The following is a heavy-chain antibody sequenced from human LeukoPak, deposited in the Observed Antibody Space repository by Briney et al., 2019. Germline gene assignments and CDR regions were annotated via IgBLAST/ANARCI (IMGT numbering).Heavy chain of an antibody. CDR3: ARDSRNRFYDSSGYFINWFDP. Sequence: GGSLRLSCAASGFTFSDYYMSWIRQAPGKGLEWVSYISSGSPIYYADSVKGRFTISRDNAKNSLYLQMNSLRAEDTAVYYCARDSRNRFYDSSGYFINWFDPWGQGTLVTVSS. J-gene: IGHJ5*02. CDR1: GFTFSDYY. D-gene: IGHD3-22*01. CDR2: ISSGSPI. V-gene: IGHV3-11*01.